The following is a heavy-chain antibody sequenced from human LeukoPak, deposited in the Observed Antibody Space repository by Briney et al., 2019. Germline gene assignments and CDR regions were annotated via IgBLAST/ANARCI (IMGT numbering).Heavy chain of an antibody. Sequence: GGSLRLSCTASGFNFSSYTMNWVRQAPGKGLEWHSSISGSGNYIYYAESLKGRFTVSRDNAKKSLYLQMNSLRADDTAMFFCARAAPKRGYTFGFDFWGQGTLVTVSS. J-gene: IGHJ5*01. CDR3: ARAAPKRGYTFGFDF. CDR2: ISGSGNYI. V-gene: IGHV3-21*01. CDR1: GFNFSSYT. D-gene: IGHD5-18*01.